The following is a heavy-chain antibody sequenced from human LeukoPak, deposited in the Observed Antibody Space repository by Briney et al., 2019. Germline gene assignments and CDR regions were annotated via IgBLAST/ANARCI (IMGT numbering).Heavy chain of an antibody. J-gene: IGHJ1*01. V-gene: IGHV1-3*01. Sequence: GASVKVSCKASGYTFTSYAMHWVRQAPGQRLEWMGWINAGNGNTKYSQKFQGRVTITRDTSASTAYMELSSLRSEDTAVYYCARDSAAAGTMDFQHWGQGTLVTVSS. CDR3: ARDSAAAGTMDFQH. CDR2: INAGNGNT. D-gene: IGHD6-13*01. CDR1: GYTFTSYA.